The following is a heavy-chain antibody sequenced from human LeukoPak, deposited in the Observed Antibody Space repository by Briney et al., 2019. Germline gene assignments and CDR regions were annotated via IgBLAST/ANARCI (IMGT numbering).Heavy chain of an antibody. J-gene: IGHJ4*02. CDR2: ISYDGSNK. V-gene: IGHV3-30-3*02. CDR1: GFTFSSYA. CDR3: AKRLYDYSNYVKWYYFDY. D-gene: IGHD4-11*01. Sequence: PGRSLRLSCAASGFTFSSYAMHWVRQAPGKGLEWVAVISYDGSNKYYADSVKGRFTISRDNSKNTLYLQMNSLRAEDTAVYYCAKRLYDYSNYVKWYYFDYWGQGTLVTVSS.